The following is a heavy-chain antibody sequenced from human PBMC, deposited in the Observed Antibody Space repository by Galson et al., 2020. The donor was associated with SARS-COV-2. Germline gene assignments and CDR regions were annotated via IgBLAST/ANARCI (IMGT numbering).Heavy chain of an antibody. CDR3: ARESRWDLYFDH. D-gene: IGHD1-26*01. CDR1: GGSISSGSYY. V-gene: IGHV4-61*02. CDR2: IYTGVNT. J-gene: IGHJ4*02. Sequence: SETLSLTCTVSGGSISSGSYYWSWIRQPAGKGLEWIGRIYTGVNTNYNPSLQSRVTISVDTSKNQFSLKLSSVTAADTAVYYCARESRWDLYFDHWGQGTLVTVSS.